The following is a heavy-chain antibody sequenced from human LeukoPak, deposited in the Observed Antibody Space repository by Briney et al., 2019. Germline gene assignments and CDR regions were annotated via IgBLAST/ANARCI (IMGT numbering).Heavy chain of an antibody. CDR2: IYYSGST. CDR3: ARVFAPDLYFDY. Sequence: SETLSLTCTVSGGSISSYYWRWIRQPPGKGLEWIGYIYYSGSTNYNPSLKSRVTISVDTSKNQFSLKLSSVTAADTAVYYCARVFAPDLYFDYWGQGTLVTVSS. CDR1: GGSISSYY. J-gene: IGHJ4*02. V-gene: IGHV4-59*01. D-gene: IGHD1-14*01.